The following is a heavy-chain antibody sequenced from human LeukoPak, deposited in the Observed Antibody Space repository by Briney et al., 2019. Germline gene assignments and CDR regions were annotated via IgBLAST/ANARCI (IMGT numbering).Heavy chain of an antibody. D-gene: IGHD1-26*01. CDR1: GFTFSSYG. V-gene: IGHV3-48*01. CDR2: ISHSSSTI. J-gene: IGHJ4*02. CDR3: TRDYPGTRGSHVPFEY. Sequence: GGSLRLSCIASGFTFSSYGLNWVRQAPGKGLEWVSYISHSSSTIYYADSVKGRFTISRDNAKNSLYVQMNNLRVESTTVYYWTRDYPGTRGSHVPFEYWGQGTLVTVSS.